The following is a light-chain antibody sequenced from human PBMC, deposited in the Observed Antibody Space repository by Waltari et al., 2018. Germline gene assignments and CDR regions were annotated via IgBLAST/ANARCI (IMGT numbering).Light chain of an antibody. J-gene: IGLJ1*01. Sequence: QSALTQPASVSGSPGQSITISCTGISSDVGGGYNCVSWYQQHPGKAPKLLIYAVSNRPSGVSNRFSASQSGNRASLTISGLQAEDAADYYCSSCTRGSTRVFGTGTTVTVL. V-gene: IGLV2-14*01. CDR1: SSDVGGGYNC. CDR2: AVS. CDR3: SSCTRGSTRV.